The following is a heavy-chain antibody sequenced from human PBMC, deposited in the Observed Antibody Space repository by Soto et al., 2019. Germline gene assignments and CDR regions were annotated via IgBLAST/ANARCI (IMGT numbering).Heavy chain of an antibody. CDR2: IYYSGST. V-gene: IGHV4-31*03. Sequence: QVQLQESGPGLVKPSQTLSLTCTVSGGSISSGGYYWSWIRQHPGKGLEWIGYIYYSGSTYYNPALKSRVTISVDTSKNQFSLKLSSVTAADTAVYYCAREAVVPAAPFDYWGQGTLVTVSS. D-gene: IGHD2-2*01. CDR1: GGSISSGGYY. J-gene: IGHJ4*02. CDR3: AREAVVPAAPFDY.